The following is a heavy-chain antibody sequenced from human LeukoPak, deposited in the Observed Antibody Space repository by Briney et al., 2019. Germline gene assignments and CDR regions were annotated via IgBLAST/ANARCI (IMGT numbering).Heavy chain of an antibody. CDR1: GFTFSSYW. D-gene: IGHD3-22*01. CDR3: AKVGISYYYDSSGPS. Sequence: GGSLRLSCAASGFTFSSYWMSWVRQAPGKGLEWVANIKQDGSEKYYVDSVKGRFTISRDNSKNTLYLQMNSLRAEDTAVYYCAKVGISYYYDSSGPSWGQGTLVTVSS. CDR2: IKQDGSEK. V-gene: IGHV3-7*03. J-gene: IGHJ5*02.